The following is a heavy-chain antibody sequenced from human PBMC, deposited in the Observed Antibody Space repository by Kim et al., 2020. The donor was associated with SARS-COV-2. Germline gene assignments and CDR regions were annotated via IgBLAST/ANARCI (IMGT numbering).Heavy chain of an antibody. J-gene: IGHJ6*02. Sequence: SETLSLTCTVSGGSISSSSYYWGWIRQPPGKGLEWIGSIYYSGSTYYNPSLKSRVTISVDTSKNQFSLKLSSVTAADTAVYYCATYSSGWQGGMDVWGQGTTVTVSS. CDR1: GGSISSSSYY. V-gene: IGHV4-39*07. D-gene: IGHD6-19*01. CDR3: ATYSSGWQGGMDV. CDR2: IYYSGST.